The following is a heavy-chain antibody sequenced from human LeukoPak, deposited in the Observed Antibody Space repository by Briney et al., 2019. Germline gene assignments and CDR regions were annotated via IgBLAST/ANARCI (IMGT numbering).Heavy chain of an antibody. D-gene: IGHD3-22*01. Sequence: GGSLRLSCAASGFTFSSYAMSWVRQAPGKGLEWVSAISGSGGSTYYADSVKGRFNISRDNSKNTLYLQMNSLRAEDTAVYYCAKSVVVITHAFDYWGQGTLVTVSS. CDR2: ISGSGGST. CDR3: AKSVVVITHAFDY. V-gene: IGHV3-23*01. J-gene: IGHJ4*02. CDR1: GFTFSSYA.